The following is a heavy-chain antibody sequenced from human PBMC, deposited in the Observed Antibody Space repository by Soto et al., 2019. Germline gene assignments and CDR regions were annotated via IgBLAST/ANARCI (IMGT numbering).Heavy chain of an antibody. Sequence: QVQLVQSGAEVKKPGSSVKVSCKASGGTFSSYAISWVRQAPGQGLEWMGGIIPIFGTANYAQKFQGRVTITADESTSTADMELSSLRSEDTAVYYCARGLSQADILTGPYRAYYDYGMDVWGQGTTVTVSS. D-gene: IGHD3-9*01. CDR3: ARGLSQADILTGPYRAYYDYGMDV. CDR1: GGTFSSYA. J-gene: IGHJ6*02. CDR2: IIPIFGTA. V-gene: IGHV1-69*01.